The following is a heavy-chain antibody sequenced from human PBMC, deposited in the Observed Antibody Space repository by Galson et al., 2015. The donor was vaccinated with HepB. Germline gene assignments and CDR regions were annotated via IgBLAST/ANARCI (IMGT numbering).Heavy chain of an antibody. CDR1: GFTFSSYA. Sequence: SLRLSCAASGFTFSSYAMHWVRQAPGKGLEWVAVISYDGSNKYYADSVKGRFTISRDNSKNTLYLQMNSLRAEDTAVYYCAREPEVWQQLVGAYYYYGMDVWGQGTTVTVSS. CDR3: AREPEVWQQLVGAYYYYGMDV. D-gene: IGHD6-13*01. V-gene: IGHV3-30-3*01. CDR2: ISYDGSNK. J-gene: IGHJ6*02.